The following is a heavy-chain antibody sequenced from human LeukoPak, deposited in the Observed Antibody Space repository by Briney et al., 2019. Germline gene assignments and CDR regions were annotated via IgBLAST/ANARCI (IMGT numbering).Heavy chain of an antibody. CDR2: ISISDSTI. CDR1: GFTLSSFE. V-gene: IGHV3-48*03. Sequence: GRSLRLSCAASGFTLSSFEMNWVRQAPGKGLEWVSYISISDSTISYADSVRGRFTISRDNARDSLYLQMNSLRAEDTAVYYCGRGGSSGYNYNAFDIWGQGTMVTVSS. J-gene: IGHJ3*02. CDR3: GRGGSSGYNYNAFDI. D-gene: IGHD3-22*01.